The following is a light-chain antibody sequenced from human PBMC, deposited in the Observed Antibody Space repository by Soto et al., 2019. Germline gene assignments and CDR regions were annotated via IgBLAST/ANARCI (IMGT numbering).Light chain of an antibody. V-gene: IGKV1-39*01. Sequence: DIPMTQSPSSLSASVGDGVTITCRTSQSITNFLNWYQQKPGKAPKLLIYTTSILQSGVPSRFSGSGSGTDFTLTISSLQPEDFATYYCQQTYSTPLAFGGGTKVEI. CDR1: QSITNF. CDR2: TTS. CDR3: QQTYSTPLA. J-gene: IGKJ4*01.